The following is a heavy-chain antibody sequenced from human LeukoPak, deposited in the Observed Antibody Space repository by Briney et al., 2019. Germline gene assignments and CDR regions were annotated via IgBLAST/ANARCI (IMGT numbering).Heavy chain of an antibody. CDR2: IKSKTDGGTA. CDR1: GFTFSSAW. J-gene: IGHJ4*02. D-gene: IGHD1-1*01. V-gene: IGHV3-15*01. Sequence: GESLKISCAASGFTFSSAWMFWVRQAPGKGLEWVGRIKSKTDGGTADYAAPVKGRFTISRDDSKSNLFLQMNSLKIEDTAVYYCITLGQTAPGHSWGQGTLVTVSS. CDR3: ITLGQTAPGHS.